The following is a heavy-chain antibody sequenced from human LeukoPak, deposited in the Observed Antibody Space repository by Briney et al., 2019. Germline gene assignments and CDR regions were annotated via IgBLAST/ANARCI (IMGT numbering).Heavy chain of an antibody. CDR2: IYYSGST. D-gene: IGHD5-18*01. CDR3: ARVPGYSYGYADY. CDR1: GGSISSYY. Sequence: SETLSLTCTVSGGSISSYYWSWIRQPPGKGLEWIGYIYYSGSTNYNPSLKSRVTISVDTSKNQFSLKLSSVTAADTAVYYCARVPGYSYGYADYWGQGTLVTVSS. J-gene: IGHJ4*02. V-gene: IGHV4-59*01.